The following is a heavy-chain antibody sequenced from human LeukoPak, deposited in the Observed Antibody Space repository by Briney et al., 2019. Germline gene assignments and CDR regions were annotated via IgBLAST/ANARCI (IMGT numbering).Heavy chain of an antibody. V-gene: IGHV3-20*04. Sequence: GGSVRLSCAASGFTFSGFWMHWVRQAPGKGLEWVSGISWNGGRTGYADSVKGRFTISRDNAKNSLYLQMNSLRAEDTALYYCARQTAMAKYYYSGMDVWGQGTTVTVSS. CDR2: ISWNGGRT. D-gene: IGHD5-18*01. J-gene: IGHJ6*02. CDR1: GFTFSGFW. CDR3: ARQTAMAKYYYSGMDV.